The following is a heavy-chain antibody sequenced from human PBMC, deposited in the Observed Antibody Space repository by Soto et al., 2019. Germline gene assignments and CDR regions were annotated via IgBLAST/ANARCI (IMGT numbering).Heavy chain of an antibody. CDR2: VVPMFDSR. Sequence: QVQLVQSGAEVKRPGSSVKVSCKASGGTFPYYTISWVRQAPGQGLEWLGRVVPMFDSRSSAPKFQGRITITADKSTNTAYMELSSLKSEDTAVYFCARAETSTYYYDTTGSHFTSWGQGTLVTVSS. D-gene: IGHD3-22*01. CDR3: ARAETSTYYYDTTGSHFTS. CDR1: GGTFPYYT. V-gene: IGHV1-69*08. J-gene: IGHJ4*02.